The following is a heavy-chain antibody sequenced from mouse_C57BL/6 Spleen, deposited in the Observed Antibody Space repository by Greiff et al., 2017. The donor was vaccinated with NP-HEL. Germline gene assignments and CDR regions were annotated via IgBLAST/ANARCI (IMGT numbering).Heavy chain of an antibody. CDR1: GYTFTSYW. Sequence: QVQLQQPGAELVKPGASVKLSCKASGYTFTSYWMQWVKQRPGQGLEWIGEIDPSASYTNYNQKFKGKATLTVDTSSSTAYMQLSSLTSEDSAVYYCARRTGVWGTGTTVTVSS. CDR2: IDPSASYT. CDR3: ARRTGV. J-gene: IGHJ1*03. V-gene: IGHV1-50*01.